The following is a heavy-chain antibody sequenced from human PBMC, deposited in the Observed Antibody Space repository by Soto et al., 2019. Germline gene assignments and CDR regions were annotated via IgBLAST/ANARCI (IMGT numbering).Heavy chain of an antibody. CDR1: QYTFTDYN. D-gene: IGHD3-10*01. V-gene: IGHV1-2*02. Sequence: QVQLVQSGAEVKKPGASVKVSCKASQYTFTDYNLHWVRQAPGQGLEWMGWINPDSGGTKYAQKFQGRVTMTRDTSIITAYMELSRLRSDDTAVYSCARGSGSGIYYGIDYWGQGTLVTVS. CDR2: INPDSGGT. CDR3: ARGSGSGIYYGIDY. J-gene: IGHJ4*02.